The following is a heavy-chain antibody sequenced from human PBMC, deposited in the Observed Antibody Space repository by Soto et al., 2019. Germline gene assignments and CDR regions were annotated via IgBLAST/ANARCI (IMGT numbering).Heavy chain of an antibody. Sequence: PGGSLRLSCSASGFAFSDYTMGWVRLTPGKGLEWVSTIFSRFFTGSDNTYHADSVKGRFTMSRDNSKNTLYLQMNSLRAEDTAVYYCAKSRCSGTSCSGGFSWNNWFDPWGLGTLVTVSS. V-gene: IGHV3-23*01. D-gene: IGHD2-2*01. J-gene: IGHJ5*02. CDR1: GFAFSDYT. CDR3: AKSRCSGTSCSGGFSWNNWFDP. CDR2: IFSRFFTGSDNT.